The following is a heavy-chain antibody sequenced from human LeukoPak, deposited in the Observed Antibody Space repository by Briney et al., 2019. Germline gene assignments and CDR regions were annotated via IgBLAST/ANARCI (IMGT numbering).Heavy chain of an antibody. V-gene: IGHV4-59*02. J-gene: IGHJ4*02. Sequence: PSETLSLTCVVSGASVSTSHWNWIRQVPGKGLEWIGCLSYTGKTDYNPSLTGRVTISFGTSEYQVSLKLRSVSAADTGVYYCSEGYFEPFAHWGQGARVTVSS. D-gene: IGHD2/OR15-2a*01. CDR2: LSYTGKT. CDR1: GASVSTSH. CDR3: SEGYFEPFAH.